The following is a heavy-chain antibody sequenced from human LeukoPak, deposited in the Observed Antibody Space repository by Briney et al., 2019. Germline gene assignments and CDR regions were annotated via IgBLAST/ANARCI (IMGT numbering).Heavy chain of an antibody. V-gene: IGHV4-61*02. D-gene: IGHD2-2*01. J-gene: IGHJ5*02. CDR3: AIYCSISSCQGNWFVP. CDR2: IYTSGST. Sequence: SETLSLTCTVSGGSISSGNYYWSWVRQPAGKGLEWIGRIYTSGSTNYNPSLKSRVTIAVDTSKNQFSLKLTSVTAADTAVYYCAIYCSISSCQGNWFVPWGQGTLVTVSS. CDR1: GGSISSGNYY.